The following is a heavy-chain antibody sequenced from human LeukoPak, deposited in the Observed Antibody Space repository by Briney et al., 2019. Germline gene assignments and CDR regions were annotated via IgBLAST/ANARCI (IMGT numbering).Heavy chain of an antibody. CDR1: GFTFSSYA. CDR3: ARDMRSKDFDY. V-gene: IGHV3-21*01. CDR2: ISSSSSYI. J-gene: IGHJ4*02. Sequence: PGGSLRLSCAASGFTFSSYAMSWVRQAPGKGLEWVSSISSSSSYIYYADSVKGRFTISRDNAKNSLYLQMNSLRAEDTAVYYCARDMRSKDFDYWGQGTLVTVSS. D-gene: IGHD2-15*01.